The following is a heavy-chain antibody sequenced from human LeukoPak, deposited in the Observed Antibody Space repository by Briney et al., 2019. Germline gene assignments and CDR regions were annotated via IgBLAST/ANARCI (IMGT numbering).Heavy chain of an antibody. CDR1: GGSISSYY. V-gene: IGHV4-59*08. Sequence: PSETLSLTCTVSGGSISSYYWSWIRQPPGKGLEWIGYIYYSGSTHYNPSLKSRVTISVDTSKNQFSLKLSSVTAADTAVYYCARQTDYYDSSGYYSYYFDYWGQGTLVTVSS. CDR3: ARQTDYYDSSGYYSYYFDY. J-gene: IGHJ4*02. CDR2: IYYSGST. D-gene: IGHD3-22*01.